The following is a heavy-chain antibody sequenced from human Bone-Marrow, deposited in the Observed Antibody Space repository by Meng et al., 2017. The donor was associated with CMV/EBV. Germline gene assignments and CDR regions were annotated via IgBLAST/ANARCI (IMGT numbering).Heavy chain of an antibody. D-gene: IGHD6-19*01. Sequence: GESLKISCAASGFTFSSYWMSWVRQAPGKGLEWVANIKQDGSEKYYVDSVKGRFTISRDNAKNSLYLQMNSLRAEDTAVYYCASISGWGDFDYWGQGTRVTGSS. CDR2: IKQDGSEK. V-gene: IGHV3-7*01. CDR1: GFTFSSYW. J-gene: IGHJ4*02. CDR3: ASISGWGDFDY.